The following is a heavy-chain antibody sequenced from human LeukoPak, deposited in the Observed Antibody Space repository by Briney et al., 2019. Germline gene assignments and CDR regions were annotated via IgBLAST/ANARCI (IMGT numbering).Heavy chain of an antibody. Sequence: SETLSLTCTASGGSISSGSYYWSWIRQHPGKDLEWIGNIYYSGNTYYNPSLKSRVTISVDTSKNQFSLKLNSVTAADTAVYYCAREWEYGLDYWGQGTLVTVSS. CDR2: IYYSGNT. CDR1: GGSISSGSYY. D-gene: IGHD1-26*01. J-gene: IGHJ4*02. V-gene: IGHV4-31*03. CDR3: AREWEYGLDY.